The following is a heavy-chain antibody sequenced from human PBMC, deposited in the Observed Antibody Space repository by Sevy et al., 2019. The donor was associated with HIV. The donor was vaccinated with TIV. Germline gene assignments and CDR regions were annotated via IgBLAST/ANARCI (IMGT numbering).Heavy chain of an antibody. CDR3: AKGGGSGSYSPNYYYYYGMDV. V-gene: IGHV3-30*18. Sequence: GGSLRLSCAASGFTFSSYGMHWVRQAPGKGLEWVAVISYDGSNKYYAASVKGRFTISRDNSKNTLYLQMNSLRAEDTAVYYCAKGGGSGSYSPNYYYYYGMDVWGQGTTVTVSS. D-gene: IGHD3-10*01. J-gene: IGHJ6*02. CDR2: ISYDGSNK. CDR1: GFTFSSYG.